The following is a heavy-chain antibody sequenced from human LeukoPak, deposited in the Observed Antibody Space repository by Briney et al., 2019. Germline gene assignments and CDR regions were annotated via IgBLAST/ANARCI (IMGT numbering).Heavy chain of an antibody. V-gene: IGHV3-33*01. Sequence: GGSLRLSCAASGFTFSRYGMHWVRQAPGKGLEWLAVISYDGTDKYYADSVKGRFTISRDNSKNTLYLQMNSLRAEDTAVYFCARARSGDGFNLDYWGQGTLVTVSS. CDR2: ISYDGTDK. CDR1: GFTFSRYG. CDR3: ARARSGDGFNLDY. D-gene: IGHD5-24*01. J-gene: IGHJ4*02.